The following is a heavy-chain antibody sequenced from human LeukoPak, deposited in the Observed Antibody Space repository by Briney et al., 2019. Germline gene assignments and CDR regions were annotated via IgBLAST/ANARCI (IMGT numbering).Heavy chain of an antibody. Sequence: SETLSLTCTVSGASINTGGYYWTWIRRPPGKGLEWIGYVYQSGSSHQNPSLSSRVTISIDISNNRFSLRLSSVTAADTAMYYCARARAGFDSGGDYFESWGQGTLVTVSS. V-gene: IGHV4-30-2*01. D-gene: IGHD5-12*01. CDR3: ARARAGFDSGGDYFES. J-gene: IGHJ4*02. CDR2: VYQSGSS. CDR1: GASINTGGYY.